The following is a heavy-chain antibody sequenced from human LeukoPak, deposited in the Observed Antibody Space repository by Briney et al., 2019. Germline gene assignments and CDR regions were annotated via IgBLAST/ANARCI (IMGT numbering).Heavy chain of an antibody. Sequence: ASVKVSCKASGYTFTSYYMHWVRQAPGQGLEWMGIINPSGGSTSYAQKFQGRVTMTRDTSKNQFSLKLSSVTAADTAVYYCARHSSGYYPQEFDYWGQGTLVTVSS. J-gene: IGHJ4*02. D-gene: IGHD3-22*01. CDR1: GYTFTSYY. V-gene: IGHV1-46*01. CDR2: INPSGGST. CDR3: ARHSSGYYPQEFDY.